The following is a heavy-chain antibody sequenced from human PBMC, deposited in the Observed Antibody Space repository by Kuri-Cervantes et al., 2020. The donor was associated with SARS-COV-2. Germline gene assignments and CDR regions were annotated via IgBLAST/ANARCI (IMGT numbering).Heavy chain of an antibody. V-gene: IGHV3-9*03. Sequence: SLKISFAASGFTFDVYAMHWVRQAPGKGLEWVSGISWNSDTIGYADSVKGRFTISRDNAENSLYLQMNSLRAEDMALYYCAKGGYNWNYDAFDIWGQGTMVTVSS. CDR2: ISWNSDTI. CDR1: GFTFDVYA. J-gene: IGHJ3*02. D-gene: IGHD1-7*01. CDR3: AKGGYNWNYDAFDI.